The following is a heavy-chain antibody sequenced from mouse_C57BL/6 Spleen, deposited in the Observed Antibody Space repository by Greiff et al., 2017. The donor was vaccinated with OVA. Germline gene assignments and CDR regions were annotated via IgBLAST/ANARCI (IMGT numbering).Heavy chain of an antibody. CDR3: ARELLYYAMDY. V-gene: IGHV5-17*01. Sequence: EVQVVESGGGLVKPGGSLKLSCAASGFTFSDYGMHWVRQAPEKGLEWVAYISSGSSTIYYADTVKGRFTISRDNAKNTLFLQMTSLRSEDTAMYYCARELLYYAMDYWGQGTSVTVSS. D-gene: IGHD1-1*01. CDR1: GFTFSDYG. CDR2: ISSGSSTI. J-gene: IGHJ4*01.